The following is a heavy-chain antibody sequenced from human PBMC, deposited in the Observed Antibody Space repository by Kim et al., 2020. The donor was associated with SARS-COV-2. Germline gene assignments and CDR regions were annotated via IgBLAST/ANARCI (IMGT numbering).Heavy chain of an antibody. CDR1: GYTFTGYY. Sequence: ASVKVSCKASGYTFTGYYIHWVRQAPGQGLEWMGWINPISGGTNYAQKFQGRVTMTSDTSITTANMELNRRTSDDTAVYFCARGDAGVSDYWGQGTLVTVSS. D-gene: IGHD2-8*01. CDR3: ARGDAGVSDY. V-gene: IGHV1-2*02. J-gene: IGHJ4*02. CDR2: INPISGGT.